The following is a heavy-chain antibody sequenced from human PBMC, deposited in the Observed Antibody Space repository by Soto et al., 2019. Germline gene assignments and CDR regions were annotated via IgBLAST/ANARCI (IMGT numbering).Heavy chain of an antibody. CDR2: ITWDGGRT. J-gene: IGHJ4*02. Sequence: EVQLVESGGVVVQPGGSLRLSCAASGFTFDDYTMQWVRQAPGKGLEWVSLITWDGGRTYYADSVKGRFTISRDNSKNTLYLQMNSLRAEDTAVYFCAQVRGVVALDGYFDCWGQGTLVTVSS. CDR1: GFTFDDYT. CDR3: AQVRGVVALDGYFDC. D-gene: IGHD2-15*01. V-gene: IGHV3-43*01.